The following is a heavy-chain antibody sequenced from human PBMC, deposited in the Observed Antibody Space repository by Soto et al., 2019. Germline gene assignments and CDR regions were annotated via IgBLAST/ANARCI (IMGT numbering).Heavy chain of an antibody. CDR3: ARESGGATATLDYYYFYMDV. Sequence: ASVKVACKTSGDTVNDYYIHWVRQAPGQGLEWMGWINPNGGFTNYAQKFQGWVTMTRDTSIRTVYMELSSLRSDDTAVYYCARESGGATATLDYYYFYMDVWGKGTTVTVSS. V-gene: IGHV1-2*04. D-gene: IGHD5-12*01. J-gene: IGHJ6*03. CDR2: INPNGGFT. CDR1: GDTVNDYY.